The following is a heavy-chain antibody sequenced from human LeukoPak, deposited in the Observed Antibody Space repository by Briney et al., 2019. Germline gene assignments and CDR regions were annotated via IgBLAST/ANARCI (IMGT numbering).Heavy chain of an antibody. J-gene: IGHJ4*02. CDR2: INHTGST. D-gene: IGHD2-21*02. V-gene: IGHV4-34*01. CDR1: GGSFSGYY. CDR3: ARAEHIVVVTRGLYFDS. Sequence: ASETLSLTCAVYGGSFSGYYWSWIRQPPGKGLEWIGEINHTGSTNYNPSLKSRVTISVDKSKNQFSLKVSSVTAADTAVYYCARAEHIVVVTRGLYFDSWGQGTPVTVSS.